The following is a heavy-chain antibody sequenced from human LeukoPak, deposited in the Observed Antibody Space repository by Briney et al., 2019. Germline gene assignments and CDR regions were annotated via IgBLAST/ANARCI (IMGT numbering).Heavy chain of an antibody. CDR1: GFTFSSYW. V-gene: IGHV3-7*01. CDR3: ATHPGDYWFGYLQL. Sequence: GGSLRLSCAASGFTFSSYWMSWVRQAPGKGLEWVAQIKQDGSEKYYVDSVKSRFTVSRDNAKNSLYLQMNSLRAEDTAVYYCATHPGDYWFGYLQLWGQGTLVTVSS. D-gene: IGHD3-10*01. J-gene: IGHJ4*02. CDR2: IKQDGSEK.